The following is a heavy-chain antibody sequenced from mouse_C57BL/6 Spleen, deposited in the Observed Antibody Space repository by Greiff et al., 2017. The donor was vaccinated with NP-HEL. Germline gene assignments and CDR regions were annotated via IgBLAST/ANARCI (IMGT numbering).Heavy chain of an antibody. CDR3: AKIELGRGYAMDY. V-gene: IGHV2-4*01. CDR2: IWSGGST. Sequence: QVQLKESGPGLVQPSQSLSITCTVSGFSLTSYGVHWVRQPPGKGLEWLGVIWSGGSTGYNAAFISRLSISKDNSKSQVFFKMNSLQADDTAIYYCAKIELGRGYAMDYWGQGTSVTVSS. D-gene: IGHD4-1*01. J-gene: IGHJ4*01. CDR1: GFSLTSYG.